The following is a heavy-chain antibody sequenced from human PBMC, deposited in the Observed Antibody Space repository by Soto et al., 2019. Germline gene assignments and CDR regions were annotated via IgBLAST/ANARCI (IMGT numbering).Heavy chain of an antibody. CDR2: ISYDGSNK. CDR1: GFTFSSYA. J-gene: IGHJ5*02. CDR3: ASSVSPTVTGRNWFDP. Sequence: QVQLVESGGGVVQPGRSLRLSCAASGFTFSSYAMHWVRQAPGKGLEWVAVISYDGSNKYYADSVKGRFTISRDNSKNTLYLQMNSLRAEDTAVYYCASSVSPTVTGRNWFDPWGQGTLVTVSS. V-gene: IGHV3-30-3*01. D-gene: IGHD4-17*01.